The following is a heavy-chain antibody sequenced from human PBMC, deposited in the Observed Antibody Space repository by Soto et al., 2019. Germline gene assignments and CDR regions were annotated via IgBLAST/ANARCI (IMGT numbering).Heavy chain of an antibody. CDR1: GFTFSSYG. Sequence: GGSLRLSCAASGFTFSSYGMHWVRQAPGKGLEWVAVISYDGSNKYYADSVKGRFTISRDNSKNPLYLQMNSLRAEDTAVYYCAKDLGYSYGIDYWGQGTLVTVSS. CDR3: AKDLGYSYGIDY. CDR2: ISYDGSNK. D-gene: IGHD5-18*01. J-gene: IGHJ4*02. V-gene: IGHV3-30*18.